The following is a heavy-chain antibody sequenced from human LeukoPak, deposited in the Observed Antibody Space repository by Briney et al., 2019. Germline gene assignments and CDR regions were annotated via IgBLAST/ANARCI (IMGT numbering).Heavy chain of an antibody. D-gene: IGHD2-15*01. Sequence: PGGSLRLSCAASGFSFSDAWMNWVRQAPGKGLEWVGHIRSKADGGTPDYIAPVKGRFTISRDDSKDTLYLRMNSLNTEDTAMYYCTTRSPARYCSDGACYSSANYWGQGTLVTVSS. CDR1: GFSFSDAW. CDR3: TTRSPARYCSDGACYSSANY. V-gene: IGHV3-15*07. CDR2: IRSKADGGTP. J-gene: IGHJ4*02.